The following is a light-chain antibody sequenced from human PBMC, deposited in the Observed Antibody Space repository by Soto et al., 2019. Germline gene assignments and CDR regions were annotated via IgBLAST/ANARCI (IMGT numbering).Light chain of an antibody. CDR1: QNINSD. Sequence: IQMTQNQSSLYASVGDRVTITCQASQNINSDVNWYQKKPGRAPKLLIYDAANLEAGVASRFRGSGCGTDFTFTIGWLLPDHIPTYYCQPYENLPTFAQGTLLE. V-gene: IGKV1-33*01. CDR3: QPYENLPT. J-gene: IGKJ5*01. CDR2: DAA.